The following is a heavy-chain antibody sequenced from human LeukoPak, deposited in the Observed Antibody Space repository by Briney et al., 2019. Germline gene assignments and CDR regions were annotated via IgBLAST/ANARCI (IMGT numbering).Heavy chain of an antibody. Sequence: PGRSLRLSCAASGFIFDDYAMHWIRQAPGKGLEWVSYISSSGSTIYYADSVKGRFTISRDNAKNSLYLQMNSLRAEDTAVYYCARVAYCGGDCYPYYFDYWGQGTLVTVSS. J-gene: IGHJ4*02. CDR2: ISSSGSTI. V-gene: IGHV3-11*01. CDR1: GFIFDDYA. CDR3: ARVAYCGGDCYPYYFDY. D-gene: IGHD2-21*02.